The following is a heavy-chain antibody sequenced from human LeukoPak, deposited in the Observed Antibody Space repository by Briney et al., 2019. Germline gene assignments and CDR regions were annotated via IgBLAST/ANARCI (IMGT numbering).Heavy chain of an antibody. J-gene: IGHJ5*02. D-gene: IGHD3-3*01. CDR2: ISGSGSST. V-gene: IGHV3-23*01. Sequence: PGGSLRLSCAASGFTFSTYAMIWVRQAPGKWLEWVSGISGSGSSTYSADSVKGRILISRDNSKNTLYLQMNGLSDEDTAVYYCAKARDFDFWSGYSNWFDPWGQGTLVTVSS. CDR3: AKARDFDFWSGYSNWFDP. CDR1: GFTFSTYA.